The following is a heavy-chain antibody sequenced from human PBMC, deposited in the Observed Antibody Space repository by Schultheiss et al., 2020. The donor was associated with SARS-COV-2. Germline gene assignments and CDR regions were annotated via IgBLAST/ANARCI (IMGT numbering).Heavy chain of an antibody. V-gene: IGHV3-21*01. D-gene: IGHD6-13*01. J-gene: IGHJ4*02. Sequence: GGSLRLSCAASGFTFSSYAMSWVRQAPGKGLEWVSSISGSTSYIYYADSVRGRITISRDNAKNSLYLQMNSLRAEDTAVYYCAREGSGQQLVSFFGYWGQGTLVTVSS. CDR2: ISGSTSYI. CDR1: GFTFSSYA. CDR3: AREGSGQQLVSFFGY.